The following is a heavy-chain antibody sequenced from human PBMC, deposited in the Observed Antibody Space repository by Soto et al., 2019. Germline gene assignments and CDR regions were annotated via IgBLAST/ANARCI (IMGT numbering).Heavy chain of an antibody. J-gene: IGHJ6*02. CDR2: INHSGST. CDR3: ASPYSSSWYSYGMDV. D-gene: IGHD6-13*01. Sequence: SETLSLTCAVYGGSFGGYYWSWIRQPPGKGLEWIGEINHSGSTNYNPSLKSRVTISVDTSKNQFSLKLSSVTAADTAVYYCASPYSSSWYSYGMDVWGQGTTVTVSS. CDR1: GGSFGGYY. V-gene: IGHV4-34*01.